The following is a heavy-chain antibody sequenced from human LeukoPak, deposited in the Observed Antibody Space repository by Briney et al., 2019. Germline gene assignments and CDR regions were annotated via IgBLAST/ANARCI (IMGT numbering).Heavy chain of an antibody. J-gene: IGHJ1*01. Sequence: PSETLSLTCTVSGGSISTYYWSWIRQPPGKGLEYIGYIYDSGSTNYNPSLKSRVTMSVDTSKNQFSLKLSSVTAADTAVYYCARHQVTMIVVVITAEYFQHWGQGTLVTVSS. D-gene: IGHD3-22*01. CDR2: IYDSGST. V-gene: IGHV4-59*08. CDR1: GGSISTYY. CDR3: ARHQVTMIVVVITAEYFQH.